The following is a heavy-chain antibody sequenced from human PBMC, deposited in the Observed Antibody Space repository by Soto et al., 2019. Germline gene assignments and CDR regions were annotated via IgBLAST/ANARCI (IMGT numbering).Heavy chain of an antibody. CDR1: GGSFSGHF. CDR2: INHSGST. J-gene: IGHJ4*02. Sequence: QVQLQQWGAGLLKPSEPLSLTCAVYGGSFSGHFWCWIRQPPGKGLEWIGEINHSGSTNFNPSLKSRVTISVDTSKNQFSLKMNSLAAADTAVYYCARGISLIVEVQRDAHDKYYFDSWGQGTVVTVSS. CDR3: ARGISLIVEVQRDAHDKYYFDS. D-gene: IGHD2-21*01. V-gene: IGHV4-34*01.